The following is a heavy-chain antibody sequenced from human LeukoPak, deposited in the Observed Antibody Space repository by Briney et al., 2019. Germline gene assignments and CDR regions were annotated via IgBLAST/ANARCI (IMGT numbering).Heavy chain of an antibody. D-gene: IGHD3-10*01. Sequence: ASVKVSCKASGGTFSSYAISWVRQAPGQGLEWMGRINPNSGGTNYAQKFQGRVTMTRDTSISTAYMELSRLRSDDTAVYYCAITMVRGVIITRDYWGQGTLVTVSS. CDR3: AITMVRGVIITRDY. CDR2: INPNSGGT. J-gene: IGHJ4*02. CDR1: GGTFSSYA. V-gene: IGHV1-2*06.